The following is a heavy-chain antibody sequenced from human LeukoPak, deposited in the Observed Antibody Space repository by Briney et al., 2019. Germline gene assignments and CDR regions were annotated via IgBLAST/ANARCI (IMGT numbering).Heavy chain of an antibody. CDR3: ARAEILTYCSGGSCYQYYYMDV. D-gene: IGHD2-15*01. CDR2: IYYSGST. V-gene: IGHV4-39*07. CDR1: GGSISSSSYY. J-gene: IGHJ6*03. Sequence: SETLSLTCTVSGGSISSSSYYWGWIRQPPGKGLEWIGSIYYSGSTYYNPSLKSRVTISVDTSKNQFSLKLSSVTAADTAVYYCARAEILTYCSGGSCYQYYYMDVWGKGTTVTVSS.